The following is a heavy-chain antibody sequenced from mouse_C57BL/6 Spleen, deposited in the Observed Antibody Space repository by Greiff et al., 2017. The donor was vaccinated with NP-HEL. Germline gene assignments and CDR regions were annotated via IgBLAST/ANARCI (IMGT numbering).Heavy chain of an antibody. J-gene: IGHJ3*01. CDR1: GYTFTDYE. Sequence: VKLVESGAELVRPGASVTLSCKASGYTFTDYEMHWVKQTPVHGLEWIGAIDPETGGTAYNQKFKGKAILTADKSSSTAYMELRSLTSEDSAVYYCDKLGYYGSSSWFAYWGQGTLVTVSA. V-gene: IGHV1-15*01. D-gene: IGHD1-1*01. CDR3: DKLGYYGSSSWFAY. CDR2: IDPETGGT.